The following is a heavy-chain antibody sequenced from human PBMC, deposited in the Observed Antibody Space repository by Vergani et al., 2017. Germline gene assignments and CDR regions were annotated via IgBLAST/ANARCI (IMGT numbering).Heavy chain of an antibody. CDR2: IDPSDSYT. Sequence: VQLVQSGADVKKPGASVKVSCKASGYTFTGYWISWVRQMPGKGLEWMGRIDPSDSYTNYSPSFQGHVTISADKSISTAYLQWSSLKASDTAMYYCARHGELLRSDYFDYWGQGTLVTVSS. D-gene: IGHD1-26*01. CDR3: ARHGELLRSDYFDY. CDR1: GYTFTGYW. J-gene: IGHJ4*02. V-gene: IGHV5-10-1*01.